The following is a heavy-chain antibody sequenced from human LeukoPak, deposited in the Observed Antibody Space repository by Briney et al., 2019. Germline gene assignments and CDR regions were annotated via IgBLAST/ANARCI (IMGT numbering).Heavy chain of an antibody. CDR1: GFTFSSYA. D-gene: IGHD2-15*01. CDR3: AKYEVVPGTADS. V-gene: IGHV3-23*01. Sequence: TGGSLRLSCAASGFTFSSYAMSWVRQAPGKGLEWVSAISGSGGSTYYADSVKGRFTISRDNSKNTLYLQMNSLRAEDTAVYYCAKYEVVPGTADSWGQGTLVTVSS. J-gene: IGHJ5*01. CDR2: ISGSGGST.